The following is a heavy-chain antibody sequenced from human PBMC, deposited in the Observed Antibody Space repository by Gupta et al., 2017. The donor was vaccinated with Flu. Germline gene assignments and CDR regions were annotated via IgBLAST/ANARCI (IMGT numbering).Heavy chain of an antibody. CDR2: INHSGST. D-gene: IGHD3-16*01. J-gene: IGHJ3*02. CDR1: GGSFTGYY. V-gene: IGHV4-34*01. Sequence: QVQLQQWDAGLLKPSETLPLTCAVHGGSFTGYYWSWIRQPPGKGLEWIGEINHSGSTNYNPSLKSRVTISVDTSKNQFSLKLSSVTAADTAVYYCANEHGGQRHAFDIWGQGTMVTVSS. CDR3: ANEHGGQRHAFDI.